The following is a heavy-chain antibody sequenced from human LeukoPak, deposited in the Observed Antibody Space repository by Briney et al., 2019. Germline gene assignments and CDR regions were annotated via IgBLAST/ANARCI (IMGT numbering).Heavy chain of an antibody. CDR3: ATSTIFGVSAFDY. J-gene: IGHJ4*02. V-gene: IGHV1-8*01. CDR1: GYTFTSYD. D-gene: IGHD3-3*01. Sequence: ASVKVSRKASGYTFTSYDINWVRQATRQRLEWMGWMNPNSGNTDYAQKFQGRVTMTRNTSKSTAYMELSSLRSEDTAVYYCATSTIFGVSAFDYWGQGTLVTVSS. CDR2: MNPNSGNT.